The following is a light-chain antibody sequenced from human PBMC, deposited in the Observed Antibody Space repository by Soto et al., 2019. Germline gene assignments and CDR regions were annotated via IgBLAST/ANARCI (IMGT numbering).Light chain of an antibody. V-gene: IGKV3-15*01. Sequence: TLSVSPGERATLSCRASQSVSNNLAWYQQKPGQPPRLLIYTASTRVTGVPARFSASGSGTEFTLTISSLQSEDFAVYYCQQSYTWPRTFGQGTKVEIK. CDR3: QQSYTWPRT. CDR1: QSVSNN. CDR2: TAS. J-gene: IGKJ1*01.